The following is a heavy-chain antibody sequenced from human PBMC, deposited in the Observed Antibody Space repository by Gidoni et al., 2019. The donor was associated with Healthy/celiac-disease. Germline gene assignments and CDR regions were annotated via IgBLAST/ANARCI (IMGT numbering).Heavy chain of an antibody. J-gene: IGHJ4*02. Sequence: QLQLQESGPGLVKPSETLSLTCTVSGGSISSSSYYWGWIRQPPGKGLEWIGSIYYSGSTYYNPSLKSRVTISVDTSKNQFSLKLSSVTAADTAVYYCASPGSGWLVVDYWGQGTLVTVSS. CDR2: IYYSGST. D-gene: IGHD6-19*01. CDR1: GGSISSSSYY. CDR3: ASPGSGWLVVDY. V-gene: IGHV4-39*01.